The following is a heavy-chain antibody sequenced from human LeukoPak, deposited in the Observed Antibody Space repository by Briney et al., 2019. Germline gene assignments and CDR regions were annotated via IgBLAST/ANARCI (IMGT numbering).Heavy chain of an antibody. CDR2: ISSSSSTK. J-gene: IGHJ5*02. Sequence: GGSLRLSCAASGFTFSRYRMNWVRQAPGKGLEWVSYISSSSSTKYYAESVKGGFTISRDNAKNSLYLQMNSLRAEDTAVYYCASSPGRGYSYGYWFDPWGQGTLVTVSS. CDR1: GFTFSRYR. D-gene: IGHD5-18*01. V-gene: IGHV3-48*01. CDR3: ASSPGRGYSYGYWFDP.